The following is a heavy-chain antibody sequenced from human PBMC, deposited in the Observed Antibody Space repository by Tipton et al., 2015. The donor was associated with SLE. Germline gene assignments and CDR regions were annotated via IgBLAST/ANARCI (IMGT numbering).Heavy chain of an antibody. D-gene: IGHD3-22*01. J-gene: IGHJ5*02. CDR1: GCTFSDYY. Sequence: GSLRLSCAASGCTFSDYYMSWIRQAPGKGLEWVSAISGSGGSTYYADSVKGRFTISRDNSKNTLYLQMNSLRAEDTAVYYCAKDFLEQKRRSITMMGRWFDPWGQGTLVTVSS. CDR3: AKDFLEQKRRSITMMGRWFDP. V-gene: IGHV3-23*01. CDR2: ISGSGGST.